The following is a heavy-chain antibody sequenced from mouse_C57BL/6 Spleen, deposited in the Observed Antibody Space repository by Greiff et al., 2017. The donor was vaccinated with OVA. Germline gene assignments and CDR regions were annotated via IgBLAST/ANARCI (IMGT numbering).Heavy chain of an antibody. Sequence: EVKLMESGAELVKPGASVKLSCTASGFNIKDYYMHWVKQRTEQGLEWIGRIDPEDGETKYAPKFQGKATITADTSSNTAYLQLSSLTSEDTAVYYCVLYGSRNYFDGWGQGTTRTVSS. V-gene: IGHV14-2*01. CDR2: IDPEDGET. CDR1: GFNIKDYY. J-gene: IGHJ2*01. D-gene: IGHD1-1*01. CDR3: VLYGSRNYFDG.